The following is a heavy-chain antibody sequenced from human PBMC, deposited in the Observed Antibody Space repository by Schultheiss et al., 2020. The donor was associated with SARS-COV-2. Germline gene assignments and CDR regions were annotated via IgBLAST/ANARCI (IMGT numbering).Heavy chain of an antibody. J-gene: IGHJ6*02. CDR2: IYTSGST. CDR3: AVRQLDYYYYGMDV. CDR1: GGSISSYY. V-gene: IGHV4-4*07. D-gene: IGHD6-6*01. Sequence: SETLSLTCTVSGGSISSYYWSWIRQPAGKGLEWIGRIYTSGSTNYNPSLKSRVTMSVDTSKNQFSLRLGSVTAADTAVYYCAVRQLDYYYYGMDVWGQGTTVTVAS.